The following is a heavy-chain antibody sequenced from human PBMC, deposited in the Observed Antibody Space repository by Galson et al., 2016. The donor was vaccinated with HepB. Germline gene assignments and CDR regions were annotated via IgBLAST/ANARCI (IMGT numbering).Heavy chain of an antibody. CDR3: TKDRFSYGSRSFDY. J-gene: IGHJ4*02. CDR2: IYRDGST. CDR1: GLTVSTNY. V-gene: IGHV3-53*01. Sequence: MRPSCAASGLTVSTNYLLCARQAPWKGLEWVSAIYRDGSTYYADPVMGRFTISRDNSKNTLYLQMNSLRVDDTAVYYCTKDRFSYGSRSFDYWGQGTLITVSS. D-gene: IGHD3-16*01.